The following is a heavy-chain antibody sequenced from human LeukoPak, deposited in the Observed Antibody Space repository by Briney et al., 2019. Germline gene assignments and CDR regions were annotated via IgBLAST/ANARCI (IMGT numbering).Heavy chain of an antibody. CDR1: GFTVSSNY. CDR2: ITGNGGST. J-gene: IGHJ4*02. CDR3: AKDKELTKSSSWYYYDS. V-gene: IGHV3-23*01. D-gene: IGHD6-13*01. Sequence: GGSLRLSCAASGFTVSSNYMSWVRQAPGKGPEGVSGITGNGGSTYYADSVKGRFTISRDNSKSTLYLQMNSLRAEDTAIYYCAKDKELTKSSSWYYYDSWGQGTLVTVSS.